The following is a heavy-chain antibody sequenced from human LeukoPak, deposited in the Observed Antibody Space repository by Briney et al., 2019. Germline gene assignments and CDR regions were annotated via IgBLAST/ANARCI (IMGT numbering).Heavy chain of an antibody. D-gene: IGHD3-22*01. CDR1: GGTSSSYA. Sequence: SVKVSCKASGGTSSSYAISWVRQAPGQGLEWMGRIIPIFGTANYAQKFQGRVTITTDESTSTAYMELSSLRSEDTAVYYCARGLGYYDSSGYSFYMDVWGKGTTVTVSS. V-gene: IGHV1-69*05. CDR2: IIPIFGTA. CDR3: ARGLGYYDSSGYSFYMDV. J-gene: IGHJ6*03.